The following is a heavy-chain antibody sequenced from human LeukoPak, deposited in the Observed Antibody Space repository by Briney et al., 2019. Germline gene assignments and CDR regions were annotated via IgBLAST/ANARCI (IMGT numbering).Heavy chain of an antibody. CDR1: GFPFSSYW. CDR3: TRVGYIDEGIDY. D-gene: IGHD5-24*01. V-gene: IGHV3-7*04. CDR2: IKQDGSKK. J-gene: IGHJ4*02. Sequence: GGSLRLSCVASGFPFSSYWMTWVRQAPGTGLEWVANIKQDGSKKSYVDSVKGRFTISRDNAKNSLYLQMNSLRAEDTAIYYCTRVGYIDEGIDYWGQGTLVTVSS.